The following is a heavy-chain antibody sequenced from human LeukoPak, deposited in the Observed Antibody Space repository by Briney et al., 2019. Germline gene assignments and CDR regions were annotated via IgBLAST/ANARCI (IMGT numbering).Heavy chain of an antibody. CDR1: GFNFDSYG. CDR2: IWYDGTRE. J-gene: IGHJ4*02. V-gene: IGHV3-33*08. Sequence: GGSLRLSCAASGFNFDSYGMVWVRQAPGKGLEWVAGIWYDGTREFYAGSVKGRFTISRDNVQNTLNLQMDTLRAEDTAVYCCVRDRHSSCRFDYWGQGTLVTVSS. CDR3: VRDRHSSCRFDY. D-gene: IGHD2-15*01.